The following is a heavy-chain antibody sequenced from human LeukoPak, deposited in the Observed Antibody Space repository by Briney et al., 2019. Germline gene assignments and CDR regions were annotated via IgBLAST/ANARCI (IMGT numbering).Heavy chain of an antibody. Sequence: PGGSLRLSCAASGFTFSSYGMHWVRQAPGKGLEWVAVIWYDGSNKYYADSVKGRFTISRDNAKNSLYLQMNSLRAEDTAVYYCARVLTEYQLLAWFDPWGQGTLVTVSS. V-gene: IGHV3-33*01. CDR1: GFTFSSYG. CDR3: ARVLTEYQLLAWFDP. CDR2: IWYDGSNK. D-gene: IGHD2-2*01. J-gene: IGHJ5*02.